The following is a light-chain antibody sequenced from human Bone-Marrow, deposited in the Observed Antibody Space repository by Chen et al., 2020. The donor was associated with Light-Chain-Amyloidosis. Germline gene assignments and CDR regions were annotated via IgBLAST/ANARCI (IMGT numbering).Light chain of an antibody. V-gene: IGKV3-15*01. CDR1: QSVGSS. J-gene: IGKJ1*01. CDR2: GVS. Sequence: IVMPQPPVTLSVPPGESATLSCRASQSVGSSLAWYQQKPGQAPRLLIYGVSTRATGIPARFSGSGSGTEFTLTISSMQSEDFAVYYCQQCYNWPPWTFGQGTKVEI. CDR3: QQCYNWPPWT.